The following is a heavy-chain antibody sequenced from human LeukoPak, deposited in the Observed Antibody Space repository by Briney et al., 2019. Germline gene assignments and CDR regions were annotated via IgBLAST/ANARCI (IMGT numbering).Heavy chain of an antibody. J-gene: IGHJ4*02. Sequence: GRSLRLSCAASGCTFTSYAMHRVRQAPGKGLEWVAVISYDGSNKYYADSVKGRFTISSDNSKNTLYLQMNSLRAEDTAVYYCARAGGSSWYLLKYWGQGTLVTVSS. D-gene: IGHD6-13*01. CDR2: ISYDGSNK. V-gene: IGHV3-30*04. CDR1: GCTFTSYA. CDR3: ARAGGSSWYLLKY.